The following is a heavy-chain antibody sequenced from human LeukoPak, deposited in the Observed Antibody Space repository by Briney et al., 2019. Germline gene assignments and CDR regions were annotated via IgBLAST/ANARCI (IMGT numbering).Heavy chain of an antibody. V-gene: IGHV3-72*01. CDR3: ARAATILGNWFDP. CDR2: SKNKANSYIT. D-gene: IGHD5-12*01. CDR1: GFTFSDHY. J-gene: IGHJ5*02. Sequence: GGSLRLSCAASGFTFSDHYMDWVRQAPGKGLEWVGRSKNKANSYITQYAAFVQGRFTISRDDSKNSLYLQINSLKTEDTAVYYCARAATILGNWFDPWGQGTLVTASS.